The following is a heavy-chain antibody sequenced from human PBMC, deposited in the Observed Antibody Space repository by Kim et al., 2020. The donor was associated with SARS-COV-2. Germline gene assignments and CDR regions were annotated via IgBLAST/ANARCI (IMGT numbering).Heavy chain of an antibody. J-gene: IGHJ4*02. CDR2: IYMGGST. D-gene: IGHD4-17*01. V-gene: IGHV3-53*01. Sequence: GGSLRLSCAASGFTVSSHCMSWVRQAPGKGPEWVSVIYMGGSTYYADSVKDRFTISRDNSKNALYLQMNRLRAEDTAVYYCARNDYGDSLLDFWGQGTLVTVSS. CDR3: ARNDYGDSLLDF. CDR1: GFTVSSHC.